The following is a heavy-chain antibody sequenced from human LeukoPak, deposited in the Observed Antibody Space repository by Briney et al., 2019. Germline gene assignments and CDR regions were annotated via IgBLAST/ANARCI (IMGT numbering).Heavy chain of an antibody. CDR2: IRNAGTT. CDR1: GGSISNSDYY. Sequence: SETLSLTCTVSGGSISNSDYYWGWIRQPPGKGLEWIGGIRNAGTTYYNPSLKSRLTISVDMSKNQFSLKLSSVTAADTAVYCCARHFYDSSGSYWGYFFDYWGQGTLVTVSS. D-gene: IGHD3-22*01. J-gene: IGHJ4*02. CDR3: ARHFYDSSGSYWGYFFDY. V-gene: IGHV4-39*01.